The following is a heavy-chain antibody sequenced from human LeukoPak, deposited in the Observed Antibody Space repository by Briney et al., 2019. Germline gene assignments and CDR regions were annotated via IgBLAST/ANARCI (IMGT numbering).Heavy chain of an antibody. D-gene: IGHD3-10*01. Sequence: VSGPTLVKPTQTLTLTCTFSGFSLSTSGMCVSWIRQPPGKALEWLARIDWDDDKYYSTSLKTRLTISKDTSKNQVVLTMTNMDPVDTATYYCARITMVRGVSLFDYWGQGTLVTVSS. CDR1: GFSLSTSGMC. CDR3: ARITMVRGVSLFDY. J-gene: IGHJ4*02. V-gene: IGHV2-70*11. CDR2: IDWDDDK.